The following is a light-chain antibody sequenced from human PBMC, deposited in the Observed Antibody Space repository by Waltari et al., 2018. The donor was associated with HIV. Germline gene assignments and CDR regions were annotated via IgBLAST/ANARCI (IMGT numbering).Light chain of an antibody. J-gene: IGKJ5*01. V-gene: IGKV1-12*01. CDR3: LQADSFPCT. CDR2: AAS. CDR1: QDVSTW. Sequence: IQLTPYPSSVSASVGDRVPITCRASQDVSTWLAWYQQKPGNAPKLLIYAASHLQIGVPSRFSGRGSGTDFTLTISSLQPEDFATYYCLQADSFPCTFGQGTKLEIK.